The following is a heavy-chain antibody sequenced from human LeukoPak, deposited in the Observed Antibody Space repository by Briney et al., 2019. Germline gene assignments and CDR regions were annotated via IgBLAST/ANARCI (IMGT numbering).Heavy chain of an antibody. CDR2: IWYDGSNK. V-gene: IGHV3-33*01. D-gene: IGHD6-19*01. Sequence: GGSLRLSCAASGFTFSSYAMHWVRQAPGKGLEWVAVIWYDGSNKYYADSVKGRFTISRDHSKNTLYLQMKSLRAEDTAAYYCARELEIAVAGTLGYWGQGTLVTVSS. CDR1: GFTFSSYA. CDR3: ARELEIAVAGTLGY. J-gene: IGHJ4*02.